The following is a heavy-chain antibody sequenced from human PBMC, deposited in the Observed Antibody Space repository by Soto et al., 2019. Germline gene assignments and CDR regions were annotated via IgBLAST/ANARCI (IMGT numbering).Heavy chain of an antibody. CDR3: AREGTIRGDDY. CDR2: IIVENGNT. CDR1: GNRFTRQT. D-gene: IGHD2-2*02. J-gene: IGHJ4*02. Sequence: ASVKVSCKAPGNRFTRQTFHWVRQAPGQSLEWMGWIIVENGNTKYSQNFQGRLTITRDTSASTAYMELSSLKLEDTAVYYCAREGTIRGDDYWGQGTLVTVSS. V-gene: IGHV1-3*01.